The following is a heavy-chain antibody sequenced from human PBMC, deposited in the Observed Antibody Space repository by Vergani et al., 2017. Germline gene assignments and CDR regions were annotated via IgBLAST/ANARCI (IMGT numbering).Heavy chain of an antibody. CDR3: TKGSRGYTGYCFDY. CDR1: GFSFPGYA. V-gene: IGHV3-23*01. Sequence: EVQLLESGGGLVQPGGSLRLSCEASGFSFPGYAMSWVRQAPGQGLEWVSSVSGSSATPYYADSVKGRFIISRDTSKNTLHLQMNSLRVDNTAVYYCTKGSRGYTGYCFDYWGQGTLATVSS. D-gene: IGHD5-12*01. J-gene: IGHJ4*02. CDR2: VSGSSATP.